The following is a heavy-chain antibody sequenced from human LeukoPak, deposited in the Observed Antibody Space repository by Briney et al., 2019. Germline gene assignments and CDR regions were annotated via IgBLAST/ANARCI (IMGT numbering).Heavy chain of an antibody. CDR1: GGSISSGGYS. D-gene: IGHD4-17*01. V-gene: IGHV4-30-2*01. Sequence: PSETLSLTCAVSGGSISSGGYSWSWIQQPPGKGLEWIGYIYHSGSTHYNPSLKSRVTISVDRSKNQFSLKLSSVTAADTAVYYCAREDTTVTTGGFDYWGQGTLVTVSS. CDR2: IYHSGST. J-gene: IGHJ4*02. CDR3: AREDTTVTTGGFDY.